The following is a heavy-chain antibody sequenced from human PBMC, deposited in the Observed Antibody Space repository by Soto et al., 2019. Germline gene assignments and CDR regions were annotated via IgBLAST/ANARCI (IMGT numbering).Heavy chain of an antibody. CDR2: ITSSGDYT. CDR3: QAEDGIRGVRPVSAFLLNRSSDL. Sequence: KGLEWVSAITSSGDYTTHADSVKGRFTISRDNSKNTLYMQMNSLRAEDTALYFFQAEDGIRGVRPVSAFLLNRSSDL. D-gene: IGHD3-10*02. V-gene: IGHV3-23*01. J-gene: IGHJ2*01.